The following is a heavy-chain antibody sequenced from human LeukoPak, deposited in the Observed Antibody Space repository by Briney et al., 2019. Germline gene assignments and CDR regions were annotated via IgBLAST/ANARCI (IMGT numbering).Heavy chain of an antibody. D-gene: IGHD3-22*01. CDR1: AFTFSSYE. J-gene: IGHJ4*02. CDR3: ARASMMGFDY. CDR2: ISSSGSTI. V-gene: IGHV3-48*03. Sequence: GGSLRLSCAASAFTFSSYEMNWVRQAPGKGLEWVSYISSSGSTIYYADSVKGRFTISRDNAKNSLYLQMNSLRAEDTAVYYCARASMMGFDYWGQGTLVTVSS.